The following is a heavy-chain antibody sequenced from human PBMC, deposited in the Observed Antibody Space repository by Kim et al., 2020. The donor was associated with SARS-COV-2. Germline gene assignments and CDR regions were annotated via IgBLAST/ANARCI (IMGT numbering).Heavy chain of an antibody. CDR3: AREGYYDILTGYYTSYYFDY. J-gene: IGHJ4*02. V-gene: IGHV3-30*04. CDR1: GFTFSSYA. CDR2: ISYDGSNK. D-gene: IGHD3-9*01. Sequence: GGSLRLSCAASGFTFSSYAMHWVRQAPGKGLEWVAVISYDGSNKYYADSVKGRFTISRDNSKNTLYLQMNSLRAEDTAVYYCAREGYYDILTGYYTSYYFDYWGQGTLVTVSS.